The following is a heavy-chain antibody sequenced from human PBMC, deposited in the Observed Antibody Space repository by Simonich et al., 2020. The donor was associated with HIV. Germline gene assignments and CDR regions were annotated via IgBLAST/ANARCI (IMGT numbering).Heavy chain of an antibody. CDR1: GGSLSNYY. CDR2: INHSGST. Sequence: QVQLQQWGAGLLKPSETLSLTCAVYGGSLSNYYWSWIRQRPGKGLEWIGEINHSGSTNYNPSLKSRVTISVHTSKKQFSLKVTSVTAADTAVYYCAGDSSAYYYHYWGQGTLVTVSS. J-gene: IGHJ4*02. CDR3: AGDSSAYYYHY. V-gene: IGHV4-34*01. D-gene: IGHD3-22*01.